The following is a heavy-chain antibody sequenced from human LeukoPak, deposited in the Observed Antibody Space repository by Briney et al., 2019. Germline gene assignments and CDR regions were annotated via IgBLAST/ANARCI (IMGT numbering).Heavy chain of an antibody. Sequence: PSETLSLTRAVSLGSISSYYWSWIRQPPGTGLEWIGYISYSGSTDYNPSLKSRVTISLDTSKNQFSLRLSSVTAADTTVYYCARETRLHSGSYSNDAFDIWGQGTMVTVSS. J-gene: IGHJ3*02. CDR2: ISYSGST. CDR3: ARETRLHSGSYSNDAFDI. D-gene: IGHD1-26*01. V-gene: IGHV4-59*01. CDR1: LGSISSYY.